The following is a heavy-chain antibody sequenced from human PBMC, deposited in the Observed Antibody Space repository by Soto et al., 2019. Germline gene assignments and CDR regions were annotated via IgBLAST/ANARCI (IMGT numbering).Heavy chain of an antibody. CDR2: ISAYNGNT. V-gene: IGHV1-18*01. CDR3: AFAYYYGSGSYYIGYGMDV. CDR1: GYTFTSYG. D-gene: IGHD3-10*01. J-gene: IGHJ6*02. Sequence: QVQLVQSGAEVKKPGASVKVSCKASGYTFTSYGISWVRQAPGQGLEWMGWISAYNGNTNYAQKLQGRVTMTTDTATSTAYMELRSLSSDDTAVYYCAFAYYYGSGSYYIGYGMDVWGQGTTVTVSS.